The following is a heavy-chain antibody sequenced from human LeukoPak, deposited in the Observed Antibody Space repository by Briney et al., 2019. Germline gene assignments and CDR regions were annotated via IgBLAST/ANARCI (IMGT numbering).Heavy chain of an antibody. V-gene: IGHV4-4*07. CDR1: GAAVSSNY. CDR3: ARLRRNGNDWYADDS. J-gene: IGHJ4*02. Sequence: PSETLSLTCTVSGAAVSSNYWSWIRQSAAKELEWIGRISISDGTKYSPSLKSRVSMSVDASKNQFSLILTSATAADAAVYYCARLRRNGNDWYADDSWGQGILVTVSS. CDR2: ISISDGT. D-gene: IGHD6-19*01.